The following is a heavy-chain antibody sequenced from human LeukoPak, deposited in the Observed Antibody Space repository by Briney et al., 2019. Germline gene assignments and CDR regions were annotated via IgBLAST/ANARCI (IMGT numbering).Heavy chain of an antibody. CDR3: ARSDTTYSGYDP. D-gene: IGHD5-12*01. CDR1: GFTFSSYE. Sequence: GGSLRLSCAASGFTFSSYEMNWVRQAPGKGLEWVSYISSSGSTIYYADSVKGRFTISRDNAKNSLYLQMNSLRAEDTAVYYCARSDTTYSGYDPWGQGTLVTVSS. CDR2: ISSSGSTI. J-gene: IGHJ5*02. V-gene: IGHV3-48*03.